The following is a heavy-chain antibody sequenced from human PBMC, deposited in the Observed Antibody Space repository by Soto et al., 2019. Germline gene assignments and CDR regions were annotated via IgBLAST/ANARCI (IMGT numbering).Heavy chain of an antibody. CDR2: IYHSGST. CDR3: ARTEFTGYYDY. V-gene: IGHV4-30-2*01. J-gene: IGHJ4*02. CDR1: GGSISSDGYS. Sequence: SETLSLTCAVSGGSISSDGYSWSWIRQPPGKGLEWIGYIYHSGSTYYNPSLKSRVTISVDRSKNQFSLKLSSVTAADTAVYYCARTEFTGYYDYWGQGTLVTVSS. D-gene: IGHD3-9*01.